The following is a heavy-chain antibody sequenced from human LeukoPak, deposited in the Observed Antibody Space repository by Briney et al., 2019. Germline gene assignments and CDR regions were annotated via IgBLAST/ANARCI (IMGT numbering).Heavy chain of an antibody. V-gene: IGHV4-4*07. CDR3: ARGAYDTSGHYIAYFDY. Sequence: SENLSLTCTLADASISSYYWSWIRHPAGKWLGWIGRIYTTGSTDYNPHLKSRVTMSVAASKTNFQLTLRSVTAADTAVYFCARGAYDTSGHYIAYFDYWGRGTLVTVSS. D-gene: IGHD3-22*01. CDR1: DASISSYY. J-gene: IGHJ4*02. CDR2: IYTTGST.